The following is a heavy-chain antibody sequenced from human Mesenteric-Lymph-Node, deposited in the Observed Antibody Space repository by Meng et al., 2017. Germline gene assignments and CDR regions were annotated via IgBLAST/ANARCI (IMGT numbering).Heavy chain of an antibody. J-gene: IGHJ4*02. CDR1: GGSISSGDYY. V-gene: IGHV4-30-4*01. CDR3: AGDRRGVATVDY. CDR2: IYSSGST. Sequence: QVQLQESGPGLGKPSQNLSLTGTGSGGSISSGDYYWSWIRQPPGKGLEWIGYIYSSGSTYYNPSLKSRITISVDTSKNQFSLRLTSVTAADTAVYYCAGDRRGVATVDYWGQGTLVTVSS. D-gene: IGHD5-12*01.